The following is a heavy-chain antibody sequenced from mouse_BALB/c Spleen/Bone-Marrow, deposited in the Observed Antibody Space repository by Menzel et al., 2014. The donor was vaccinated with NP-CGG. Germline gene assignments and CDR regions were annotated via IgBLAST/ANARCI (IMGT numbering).Heavy chain of an antibody. J-gene: IGHJ1*01. V-gene: IGHV1S56*01. Sequence: VMLVESGPELVMPGTSVKISCKASGYTFTNYYLHWVKQRPGQGLERIGWIYPGNVDTKYNEKFKGKATLTADESSSTAYMQLSSLTSEDSAVYFCAREVGRGGYFDVWGAGTTVTVSS. CDR2: IYPGNVDT. CDR1: GYTFTNYY. CDR3: AREVGRGGYFDV. D-gene: IGHD1-1*02.